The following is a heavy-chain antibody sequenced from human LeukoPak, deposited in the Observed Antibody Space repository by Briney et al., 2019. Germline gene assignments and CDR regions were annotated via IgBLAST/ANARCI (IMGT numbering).Heavy chain of an antibody. CDR3: ARQNDFWSGYPTFDY. Sequence: GYLRLSCAASGFTFSSYEMNWVRQAPGKGLEWVSYINSSGSTIYHADSVKGRFTISRDIAKNSLYLQMNSLRAEDKAVYYCARQNDFWSGYPTFDYWGQGTLVTVSS. CDR1: GFTFSSYE. CDR2: INSSGSTI. D-gene: IGHD3-3*01. V-gene: IGHV3-48*03. J-gene: IGHJ4*02.